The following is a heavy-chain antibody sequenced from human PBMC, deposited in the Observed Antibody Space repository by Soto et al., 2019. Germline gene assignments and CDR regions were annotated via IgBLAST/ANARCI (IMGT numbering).Heavy chain of an antibody. CDR1: GYTFTSYA. CDR2: INAGNGNT. J-gene: IGHJ6*03. Sequence: QVQLVQSGAEVKKPGASGKVSCRASGYTFTSYAMHWVRQAPGQRLEWMGWINAGNGNTKYSQKFQGRVTITRDTSASTAYMELSSLRSEDTAVYYCAREAPDYYYYYMDVWGKGTTVTVSS. V-gene: IGHV1-3*01. CDR3: AREAPDYYYYYMDV.